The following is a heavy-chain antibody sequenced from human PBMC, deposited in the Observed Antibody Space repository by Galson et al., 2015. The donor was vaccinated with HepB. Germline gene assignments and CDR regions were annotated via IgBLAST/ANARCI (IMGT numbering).Heavy chain of an antibody. D-gene: IGHD5-12*01. V-gene: IGHV3-49*03. CDR1: GFTFGDYA. J-gene: IGHJ4*02. CDR2: IRSDADGGTP. CDR3: TRDSTSGYSGKVDY. Sequence: SLRLFCAASGFTFGDYAMSWFRQAPGKGLEWVGVIRSDADGGTPDYATSVKGIFTNTRDDSKNIAYMQMNSLKTEATSVHYCTRDSTSGYSGKVDYWGQGTLVTVSS.